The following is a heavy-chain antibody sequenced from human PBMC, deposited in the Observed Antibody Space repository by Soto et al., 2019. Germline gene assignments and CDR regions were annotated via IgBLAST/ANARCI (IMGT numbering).Heavy chain of an antibody. Sequence: WTWIRQHPGKGLEWIGYIYYSGTTYYNPSLKSRPTISMDTSENQFSLELTSVTAADTAIYFCASGHDAYKVRYWGQGTLVTDSS. CDR3: ASGHDAYKVRY. J-gene: IGHJ4*02. CDR2: IYYSGTT. V-gene: IGHV4-31*02. D-gene: IGHD1-1*01.